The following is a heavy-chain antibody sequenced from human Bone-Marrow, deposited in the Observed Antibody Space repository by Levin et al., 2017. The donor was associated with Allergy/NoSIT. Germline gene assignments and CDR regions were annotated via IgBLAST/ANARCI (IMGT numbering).Heavy chain of an antibody. CDR3: ARSPYCGDDCYYNDFDY. J-gene: IGHJ4*02. Sequence: SYYWSWIRQSPGKGLEWMGRVDPTDSRAHYSPSFQGHVAFSIDKSVSAAFLHWSSLEASDTAVYYCARSPYCGDDCYYNDFDYWGQGTPVNVSS. CDR2: VDPTDSRA. D-gene: IGHD2-21*02. CDR1: SYY. V-gene: IGHV5-10-1*01.